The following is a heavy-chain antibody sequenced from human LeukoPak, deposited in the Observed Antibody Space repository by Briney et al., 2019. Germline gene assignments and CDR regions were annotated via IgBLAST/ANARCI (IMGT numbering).Heavy chain of an antibody. D-gene: IGHD6-13*01. CDR2: ISAYNDDT. V-gene: IGHV1-18*01. Sequence: ASVKVPCKASGYTFARYGISWVRQAPGQGLEWMGWISAYNDDTKYAQHLQGRVTLTTDTSTGTAYMELRSLTSDDTALYYCARDTARITTPGGPDYWGQGTLVTVSS. CDR3: ARDTARITTPGGPDY. J-gene: IGHJ4*02. CDR1: GYTFARYG.